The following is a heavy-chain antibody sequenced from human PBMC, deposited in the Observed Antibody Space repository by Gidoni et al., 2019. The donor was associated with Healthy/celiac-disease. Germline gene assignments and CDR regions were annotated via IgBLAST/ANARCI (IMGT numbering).Heavy chain of an antibody. V-gene: IGHV1-18*01. J-gene: IGHJ4*02. CDR3: ARDWTTDFDY. CDR2: ITAYNGNT. CDR1: GYTFTSYC. Sequence: QVHLVPSGAEVKKPGASVKVSCKASGYTFTSYCISWVRQAPGQGLEWMGWITAYNGNTNYAQKLQGRVTMTTDTSTGTADVELRSLRADDTAGYYCARDWTTDFDYWGQGTLVTVSS. D-gene: IGHD4-17*01.